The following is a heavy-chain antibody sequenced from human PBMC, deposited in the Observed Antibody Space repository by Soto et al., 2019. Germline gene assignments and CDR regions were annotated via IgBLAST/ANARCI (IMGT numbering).Heavy chain of an antibody. CDR3: ARGVLSGSYYYYYGLDV. J-gene: IGHJ6*02. Sequence: ASVKVSCKASGYTFTSYGINWVRQATGQGLEWMGWMNPKSGNTGYAQKFQGRVTMTRNTSISTTYMELNSLRSEDTAVYYCARGVLSGSYYYYYGLDVWGQGTTVTVSS. V-gene: IGHV1-8*01. CDR1: GYTFTSYG. D-gene: IGHD1-26*01. CDR2: MNPKSGNT.